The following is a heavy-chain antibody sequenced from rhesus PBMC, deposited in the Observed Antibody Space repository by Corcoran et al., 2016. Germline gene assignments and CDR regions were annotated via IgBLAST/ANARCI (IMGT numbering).Heavy chain of an antibody. V-gene: IGHV1-180*01. Sequence: QVQLVQSGAEIKQPGASVKLSCKASGYTFTSYYMNWVRQAPGQGLEWIGLISPYNGNKGYAQNFQGRVSIPTDTSTSTGYMELSSLRSEDTAVYYCTRSIAAAGPLDSWGQGVVVTVSS. CDR3: TRSIAAAGPLDS. J-gene: IGHJ6*01. CDR1: GYTFTSYY. CDR2: ISPYNGNK. D-gene: IGHD6-31*01.